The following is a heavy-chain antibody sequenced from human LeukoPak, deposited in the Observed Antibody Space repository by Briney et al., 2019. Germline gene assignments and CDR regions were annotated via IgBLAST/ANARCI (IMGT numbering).Heavy chain of an antibody. CDR1: GGSFSGYN. D-gene: IGHD3-3*01. V-gene: IGHV4-34*01. Sequence: SETLSLTCAVYGGSFSGYNWSWIRQPPGKGLEWIGEINHSGSTNYNPSLKSRVTISVDTSKNQFSLKLSSVTAADTAVYYCAGTEWPVDYWGQGTLVTVSS. CDR3: AGTEWPVDY. CDR2: INHSGST. J-gene: IGHJ4*02.